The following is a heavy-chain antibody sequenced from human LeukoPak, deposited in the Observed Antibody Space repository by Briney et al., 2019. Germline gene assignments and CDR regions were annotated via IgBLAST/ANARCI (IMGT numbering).Heavy chain of an antibody. Sequence: PGGSLRLSCVASGFTFSSYSMNWVRQPPGKGLEWIGEINHSGSTNYNPSLKSRVTISVDTSKNQFSLKLSSVTAADTAVYYCARGSSLRDADAFDIWGQGTMVTVSS. J-gene: IGHJ3*02. D-gene: IGHD4-17*01. CDR3: ARGSSLRDADAFDI. CDR2: INHSGST. CDR1: GFTFSSYS. V-gene: IGHV4-34*01.